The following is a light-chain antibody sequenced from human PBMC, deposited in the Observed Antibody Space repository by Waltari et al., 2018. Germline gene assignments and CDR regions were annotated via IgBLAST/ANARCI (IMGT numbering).Light chain of an antibody. CDR1: QSISNY. CDR3: QQSSITPKT. V-gene: IGKV1-39*01. J-gene: IGKJ5*01. CDR2: AAS. Sequence: QTTQSPSSLSASVGARVPITCRASQSISNYLNWYQQKPGRAPKILIYAASSLQSGVPSRFSGSGSGTDFTLTISSLQPEDFATYYCQQSSITPKTFGQGTRLEIK.